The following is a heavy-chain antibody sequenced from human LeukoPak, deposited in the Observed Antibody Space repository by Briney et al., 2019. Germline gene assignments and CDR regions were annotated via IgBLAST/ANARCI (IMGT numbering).Heavy chain of an antibody. CDR1: GGSISSYY. D-gene: IGHD3-22*01. Sequence: SETLSLTCTVSGGSISSYYWSWIRQPPGKGLEWIGYIYYSGSTNYNPSLKSRVTISVDTSKNQFSLKLSSVTAADTAVYYCSGYSYYYYCYMDVWGKGTTVTVS. CDR2: IYYSGST. V-gene: IGHV4-59*01. CDR3: SGYSYYYYCYMDV. J-gene: IGHJ6*03.